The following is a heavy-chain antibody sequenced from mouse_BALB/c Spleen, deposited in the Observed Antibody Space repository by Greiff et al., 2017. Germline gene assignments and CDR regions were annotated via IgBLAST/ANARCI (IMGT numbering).Heavy chain of an antibody. D-gene: IGHD3-3*01. J-gene: IGHJ1*01. CDR3: TRRGAGVDFDV. CDR1: GYSFTSYY. CDR2: INPSNGGT. V-gene: IGHV1S81*02. Sequence: QVQLQQPGAELVKPAASVKLSCKASGYSFTSYYMYWVQQRPGQGLEWIGGINPSNGGTNFNEKFKSKATLTVDTSSSTAYMRLSSLTSEDSAVYYCTRRGAGVDFDVWGAGTTVTVSS.